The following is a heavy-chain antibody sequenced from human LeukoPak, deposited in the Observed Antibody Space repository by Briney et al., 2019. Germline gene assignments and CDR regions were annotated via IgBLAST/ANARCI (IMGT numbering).Heavy chain of an antibody. Sequence: GGSVRLSCAASGFTFSNYTMNWVRQAPGKGLEWVSSISGGSGDRSYSDALKGRFTISRDNANNTTYLQMTSLTADDTAVYYCAKSGRFFHWGQGTLVTVSS. CDR1: GFTFSNYT. CDR3: AKSGRFFH. J-gene: IGHJ4*02. D-gene: IGHD1-26*01. V-gene: IGHV3-21*01. CDR2: ISGGSGDR.